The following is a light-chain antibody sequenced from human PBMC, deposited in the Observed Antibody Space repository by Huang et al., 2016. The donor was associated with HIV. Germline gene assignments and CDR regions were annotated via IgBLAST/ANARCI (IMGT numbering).Light chain of an antibody. Sequence: EIVLTQSPATLSLSPGERATLSCRASQSVRKYLAWYQQKPGEAPRLLIYDASKRDTGIQARFSGSGSGTDFTLTINSLEPEDSAVYYCQQRSNWPPLTFGGGTKVEI. J-gene: IGKJ4*01. CDR3: QQRSNWPPLT. CDR2: DAS. CDR1: QSVRKY. V-gene: IGKV3-11*01.